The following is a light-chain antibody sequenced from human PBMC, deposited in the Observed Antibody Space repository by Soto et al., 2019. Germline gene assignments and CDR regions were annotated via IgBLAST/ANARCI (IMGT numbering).Light chain of an antibody. V-gene: IGKV3-11*01. J-gene: IGKJ5*01. CDR2: DAS. CDR3: QQCNNWPPEIT. CDR1: QSVSSY. Sequence: EIVLTQTPATLSWSPGERATLSCRASQSVSSYLAWYQQKPGQAPRLLIYDASNRATGIPARFSGSGSGTDFTLTISSLEPEDFAVYYCQQCNNWPPEITFGQGTRLEIK.